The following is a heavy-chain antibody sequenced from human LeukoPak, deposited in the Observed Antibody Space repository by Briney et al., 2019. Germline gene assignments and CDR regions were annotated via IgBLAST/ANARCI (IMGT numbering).Heavy chain of an antibody. Sequence: SETLSLTCTVSGGSISSYYWSWIRQPPGQGLEGIGFIVYSGSTNYNPSLKSRVTISIDTSNNQLSLKLSSVTAADTAVYYCARHREMDSYEAFDMWGQGTMVTVSS. V-gene: IGHV4-59*08. D-gene: IGHD5-24*01. CDR3: ARHREMDSYEAFDM. CDR2: IVYSGST. J-gene: IGHJ3*02. CDR1: GGSISSYY.